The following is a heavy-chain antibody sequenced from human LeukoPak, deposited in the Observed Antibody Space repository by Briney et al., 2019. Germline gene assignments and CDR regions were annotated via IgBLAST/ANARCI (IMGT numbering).Heavy chain of an antibody. V-gene: IGHV4-34*01. CDR2: INHSGST. CDR3: ASRKLGNDY. D-gene: IGHD7-27*01. Sequence: SSETLSLTCAVYGGSFSGYYWSWIRQPPGKGLEWIGEINHSGSTNYNPSLKSRVTISVDTSKNQFSLKLSSVTAADTAVYYCASRKLGNDYWGQGTLVTVSS. CDR1: GGSFSGYY. J-gene: IGHJ4*02.